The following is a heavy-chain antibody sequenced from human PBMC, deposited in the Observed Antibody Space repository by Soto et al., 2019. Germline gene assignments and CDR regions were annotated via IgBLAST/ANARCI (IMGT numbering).Heavy chain of an antibody. CDR2: ISYDGSKK. Sequence: VQLVESGGGLVQPGGSLRLSCAASGFTFSSYWMSWVRQAPGKGLEWVAVISYDGSKKYYADSVKGRFTISRDNSKNTLYLQMNSLRAEDTAVYYCARAPYYYDSSGYYYLDYWGQGTLVTVSS. CDR3: ARAPYYYDSSGYYYLDY. J-gene: IGHJ4*02. D-gene: IGHD3-22*01. V-gene: IGHV3-30-3*01. CDR1: GFTFSSYW.